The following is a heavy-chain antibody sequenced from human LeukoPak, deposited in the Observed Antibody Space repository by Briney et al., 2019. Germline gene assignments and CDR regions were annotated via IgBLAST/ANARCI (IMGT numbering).Heavy chain of an antibody. CDR3: ARNDILTGNHFDY. CDR1: GFTFSSYE. V-gene: IGHV3-74*01. Sequence: RAGGSLRLSCAASGFTFSSYEMSWVRQAPGKGLVWVSRINRDGSSTSYADSVKGRFTISRDNAKNTLYLQMNSLRAEDTAVYYCARNDILTGNHFDYWGQGTLVTVSS. CDR2: INRDGSST. D-gene: IGHD3-9*01. J-gene: IGHJ4*02.